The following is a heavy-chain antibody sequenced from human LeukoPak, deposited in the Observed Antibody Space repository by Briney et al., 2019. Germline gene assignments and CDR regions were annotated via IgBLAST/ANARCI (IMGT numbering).Heavy chain of an antibody. CDR1: GFSFSDSY. J-gene: IGHJ4*02. D-gene: IGHD3-3*01. Sequence: SGGSLRLSCIASGFSFSDSYMGWIRQAPGKGLEWVSYITNSGRTTNYADSVKGRFTISRDNAKNSLYLQMNSLRDEDTAVYYCARSLRFLEWLPTWGNFNIDYWGQGTLVTVSS. CDR3: ARSLRFLEWLPTWGNFNIDY. V-gene: IGHV3-11*04. CDR2: ITNSGRTT.